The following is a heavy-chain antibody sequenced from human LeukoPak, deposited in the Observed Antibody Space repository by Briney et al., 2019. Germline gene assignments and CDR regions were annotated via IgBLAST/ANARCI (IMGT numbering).Heavy chain of an antibody. V-gene: IGHV4-39*01. Sequence: SETLSLTCTVSGGSISSSSYYWGWIRQPPGKGLEWIGSIYYSGSTYYNPSLKSRVTISVDTSKNQFSLKLSSVTAADTAVYYCVRHAALWFGELQPEHYYMDVWGKGTTVTVSS. CDR1: GGSISSSSYY. CDR2: IYYSGST. D-gene: IGHD3-10*01. J-gene: IGHJ6*03. CDR3: VRHAALWFGELQPEHYYMDV.